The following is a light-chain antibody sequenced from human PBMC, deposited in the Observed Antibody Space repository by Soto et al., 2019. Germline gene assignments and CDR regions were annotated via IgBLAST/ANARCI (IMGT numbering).Light chain of an antibody. Sequence: QSVLTQPPSASGSPGQSVTISCTGTSSDIGGYDYVSWYQQHPGKAPKLIIYEVSKRPSGVPDRFSGSKSGNTASLTVSGPQAEDEADYYCSSYAGSNNLVFAGGT. CDR3: SSYAGSNNLV. V-gene: IGLV2-8*01. J-gene: IGLJ3*02. CDR1: SSDIGGYDY. CDR2: EVS.